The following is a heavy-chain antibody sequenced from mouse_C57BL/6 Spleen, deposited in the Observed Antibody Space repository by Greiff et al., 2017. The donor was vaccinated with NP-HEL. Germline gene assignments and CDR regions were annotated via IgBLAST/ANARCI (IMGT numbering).Heavy chain of an antibody. CDR2: IYPRSGNT. Sequence: QVQLQQSGAELARPGASVKLSCKASGYTFTSYGISWVKQRTGQGLEWIGEIYPRSGNTYYNEKFKGKATLPADKSSSTAYMELRSLTSEDSAVSFCARWDYGNYGGYFDVWGTGTTVTVSS. CDR3: ARWDYGNYGGYFDV. CDR1: GYTFTSYG. V-gene: IGHV1-81*01. D-gene: IGHD2-1*01. J-gene: IGHJ1*03.